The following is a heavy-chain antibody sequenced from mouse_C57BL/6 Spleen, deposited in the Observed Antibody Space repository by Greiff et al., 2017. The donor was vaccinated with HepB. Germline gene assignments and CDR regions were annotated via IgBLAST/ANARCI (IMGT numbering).Heavy chain of an antibody. D-gene: IGHD1-1*01. V-gene: IGHV1-15*01. CDR2: IDPETGGT. CDR3: TSSYGSSLYAMDY. CDR1: GYTFTDYE. J-gene: IGHJ4*01. Sequence: VQLQQSGAELVRPGASVTLSCKASGYTFTDYEMHWVKQTPVHGLEWIGAIDPETGGTAYNQKFKGKAILTADKSSSTAYMELRSLTSEDSAVYYCTSSYGSSLYAMDYWGQGTSVTVSS.